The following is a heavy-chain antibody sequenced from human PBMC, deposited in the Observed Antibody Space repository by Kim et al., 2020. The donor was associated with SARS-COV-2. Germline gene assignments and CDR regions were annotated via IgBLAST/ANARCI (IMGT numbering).Heavy chain of an antibody. D-gene: IGHD3-9*01. V-gene: IGHV3-23*01. CDR1: GFTFSSYA. CDR2: ISGSGGST. J-gene: IGHJ5*02. Sequence: GGSLRLSCAASGFTFSSYAMSWVRQAPGKGLEWVSAISGSGGSTYYADSVKGRFTISRDNSKNTLYLQMNSLRAEDTAVYYCAKAGYYDILTGYYTHNWFDPWGQGTLVTVSS. CDR3: AKAGYYDILTGYYTHNWFDP.